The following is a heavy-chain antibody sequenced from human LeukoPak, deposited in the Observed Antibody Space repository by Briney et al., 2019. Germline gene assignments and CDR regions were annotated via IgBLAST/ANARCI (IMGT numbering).Heavy chain of an antibody. CDR2: IWHDGSHK. J-gene: IGHJ4*02. D-gene: IGHD5-12*01. CDR1: GFAFNTYA. CDR3: ASVMASGYDLYY. Sequence: GGSLRLSCAASGFAFNTYAMHWVRQAPGKGLEWVTLIWHDGSHKFYIDSVKGRFTISRDNSKNTLYLQMNSLRAEDTAVYYCASVMASGYDLYYWGQGTLVTVSS. V-gene: IGHV3-30*02.